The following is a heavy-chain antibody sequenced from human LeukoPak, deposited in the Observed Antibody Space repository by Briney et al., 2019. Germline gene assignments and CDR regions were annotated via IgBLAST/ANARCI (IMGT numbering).Heavy chain of an antibody. Sequence: SVKVSCKASGGTFSSYAISRVRQAPGQGLEWMGRIIPILGIANYAQKFQGRVTITADKSTSTAYMELSSLRSEDTAVYYCARDLGSDFWSGYLDYWGQGTLVTVSS. D-gene: IGHD3-3*01. CDR2: IIPILGIA. J-gene: IGHJ4*02. CDR3: ARDLGSDFWSGYLDY. CDR1: GGTFSSYA. V-gene: IGHV1-69*04.